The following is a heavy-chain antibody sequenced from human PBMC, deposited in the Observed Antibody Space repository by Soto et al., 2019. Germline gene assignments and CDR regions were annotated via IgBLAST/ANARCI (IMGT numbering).Heavy chain of an antibody. D-gene: IGHD3-22*01. CDR1: GDSVSSYSAA. CDR3: VRDRYSSSVWFDP. J-gene: IGHJ5*02. Sequence: SQTLSLTCAISGDSVSSYSAAWNWIRQSPSGGLEWLGRTYYRSRFFSDYAESVKSRIIINPDTSKNQFSLQLKSVTPEDTAVYYCVRDRYSSSVWFDPWGQGTPVTSPQ. CDR2: TYYRSRFFS. V-gene: IGHV6-1*01.